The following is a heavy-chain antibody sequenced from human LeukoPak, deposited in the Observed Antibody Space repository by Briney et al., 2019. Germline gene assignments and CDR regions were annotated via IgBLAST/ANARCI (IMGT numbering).Heavy chain of an antibody. V-gene: IGHV3-21*01. CDR3: ASYSSGYYPSFDY. J-gene: IGHJ4*02. CDR2: ISSSSSYI. CDR1: GFTFSSYS. Sequence: GGSLRLSCAASGFTFSSYSMNWARQAPGKGLEWVSSISSSSSYIYYADSVKGRFTISRDNAKNSLYLQMNSLRAEDTAVYYCASYSSGYYPSFDYWGQGTLVTVSS. D-gene: IGHD3-22*01.